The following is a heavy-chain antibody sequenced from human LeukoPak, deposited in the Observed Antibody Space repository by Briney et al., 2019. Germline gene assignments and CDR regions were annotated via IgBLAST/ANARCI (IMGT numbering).Heavy chain of an antibody. CDR2: IYYSGRT. D-gene: IGHD6-19*01. V-gene: IGHV4-39*07. CDR3: ARDHLNSSGWRGDVGFFF. CDR1: GGSISSYY. Sequence: MSSETLSLTCTVSGGSISSYYWGWIRQPPGKGLEWIGSIYYSGRTYYSPSLRSRVTISVDTSKNQFSLKLSSVTAADTAVYYCARDHLNSSGWRGDVGFFFWGQGTLVTVSS. J-gene: IGHJ4*02.